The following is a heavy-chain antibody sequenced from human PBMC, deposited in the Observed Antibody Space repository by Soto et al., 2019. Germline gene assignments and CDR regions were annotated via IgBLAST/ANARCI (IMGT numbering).Heavy chain of an antibody. V-gene: IGHV5-51*01. CDR2: IKPGGSDL. Sequence: GESLKISCKGAGYRSDGSWIGWVRQMPGKGLEWMGIIKPGGSDLRYSPSFRDQVTISADADVITDYRQGNSMKASDAPIYYSATHISYLSYFWCQGTPGTVFS. D-gene: IGHD1-26*01. CDR3: ATHISYLSYF. CDR1: GYRSDGSW. J-gene: IGHJ4*02.